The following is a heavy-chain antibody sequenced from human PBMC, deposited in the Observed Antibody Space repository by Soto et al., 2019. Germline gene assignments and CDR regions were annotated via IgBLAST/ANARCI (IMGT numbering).Heavy chain of an antibody. V-gene: IGHV4-31*03. CDR2: IYYGGST. D-gene: IGHD3-9*01. Sequence: SETLSLTCIVSGGSISSGGYYWSWIRKHPGKGLEWIGYIYYGGSTYFHPSLKSRVSISVDTSKNQFSLELSSVTAADTAVYYCATYHDLLTGPNWFDPWGQGTLVTVSS. J-gene: IGHJ5*02. CDR3: ATYHDLLTGPNWFDP. CDR1: GGSISSGGYY.